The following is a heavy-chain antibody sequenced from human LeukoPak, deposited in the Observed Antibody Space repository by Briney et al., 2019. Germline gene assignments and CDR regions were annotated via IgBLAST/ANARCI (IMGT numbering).Heavy chain of an antibody. V-gene: IGHV3-74*01. J-gene: IGHJ5*02. D-gene: IGHD2/OR15-2a*01. Sequence: GGSLRLSCAASGFTFSSYWMHWIRQAPGKGPVWVSRVDVHGQGTAYADSVKGRFTISRDNAKNTLSLQMNSLSAEDTAVYYCARSNYDSTTFYYHLDLWGQGTLVTVSS. CDR2: VDVHGQGT. CDR1: GFTFSSYW. CDR3: ARSNYDSTTFYYHLDL.